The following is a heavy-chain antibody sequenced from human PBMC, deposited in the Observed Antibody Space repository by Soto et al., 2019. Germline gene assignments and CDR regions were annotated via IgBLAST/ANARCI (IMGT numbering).Heavy chain of an antibody. V-gene: IGHV3-30-3*01. Sequence: QVQLVESGGGVVQPGRSLRLSCAASGFTFRMYVMHWFRQAPGKGLEWVTSMSYDGSNEYYADSVKGRFTISRDNSKNTLYLQMNSLKTADTAVYYCARDRGYSSPIGFDYWGQGNLVTVSS. J-gene: IGHJ4*01. CDR1: GFTFRMYV. D-gene: IGHD2-21*01. CDR2: MSYDGSNE. CDR3: ARDRGYSSPIGFDY.